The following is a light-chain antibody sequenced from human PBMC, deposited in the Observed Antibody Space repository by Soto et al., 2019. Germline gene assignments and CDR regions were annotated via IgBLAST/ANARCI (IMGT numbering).Light chain of an antibody. CDR2: GAS. CDR3: QQYNSWLAWT. Sequence: EIVMTQSPATLSVSPGERATLSCRASQSVSSNLAWYQQKPGQAPSRLIYGASTRPTGIPARFSGSGFGTQFSLPITSLQSEDFAVYYCQQYNSWLAWTFGQGTKVEIK. CDR1: QSVSSN. V-gene: IGKV3-15*01. J-gene: IGKJ1*01.